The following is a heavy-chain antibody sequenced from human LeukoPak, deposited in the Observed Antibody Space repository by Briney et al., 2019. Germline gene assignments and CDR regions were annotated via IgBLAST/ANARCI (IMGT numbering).Heavy chain of an antibody. Sequence: PGGSLRLSCAASGFTVSSNYMSWVRQAPGKGLQWVSTVSASSDIHYSDSVKGRFTISRDNARNSLYLQMNSLRDEDTAVYYCARDALHTAHFDYWGQGTLVTVSS. CDR1: GFTVSSNY. J-gene: IGHJ4*02. V-gene: IGHV3-69-1*01. CDR3: ARDALHTAHFDY. CDR2: VSASSDI. D-gene: IGHD5-18*01.